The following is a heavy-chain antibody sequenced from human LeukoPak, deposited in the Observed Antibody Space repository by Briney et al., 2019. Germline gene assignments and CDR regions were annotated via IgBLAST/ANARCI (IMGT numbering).Heavy chain of an antibody. J-gene: IGHJ6*03. V-gene: IGHV3-23*01. CDR2: ISGSGGST. D-gene: IGHD2-8*01. Sequence: PGGSLRLSCAASGFTFSSYAMSWVRQAPGKGLEWVSAISGSGGSTYYADSVKGRFTISRDNSKNTLYLQMNSLRAEDTAVYYCAKSDCTNGVCYITRGYYMDVWGKGTTVTVSS. CDR1: GFTFSSYA. CDR3: AKSDCTNGVCYITRGYYMDV.